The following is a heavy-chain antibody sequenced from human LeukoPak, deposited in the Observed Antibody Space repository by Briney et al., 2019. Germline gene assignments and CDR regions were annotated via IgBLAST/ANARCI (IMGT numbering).Heavy chain of an antibody. CDR1: GYTFTSYY. CDR3: ARVGITAATADY. J-gene: IGHJ4*02. Sequence: ASVKVSCKASGYTFTSYYMHWMRQAPGQGPEWMGIINPRGGSTDYAQKFQGRVTMTSDTSTSTVYMELHSLRSEDTAMYFCARVGITAATADYWGQGTLVTVSS. D-gene: IGHD4-23*01. CDR2: INPRGGST. V-gene: IGHV1-46*01.